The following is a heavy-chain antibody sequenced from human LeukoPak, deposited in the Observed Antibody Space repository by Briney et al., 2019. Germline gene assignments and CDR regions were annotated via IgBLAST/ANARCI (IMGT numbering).Heavy chain of an antibody. J-gene: IGHJ4*02. CDR3: AREEMPGKFDY. CDR1: GYSISSGYY. Sequence: SETLSLTCTVSGYSISSGYYWGWIRQPPGKGLEWIGTIYYSGSTYYNPSLKSRVAISLDKSSNQFSLRLTSVTAADTAMYFCAREEMPGKFDYWGQGILVTVSS. V-gene: IGHV4-38-2*02. D-gene: IGHD1-26*01. CDR2: IYYSGST.